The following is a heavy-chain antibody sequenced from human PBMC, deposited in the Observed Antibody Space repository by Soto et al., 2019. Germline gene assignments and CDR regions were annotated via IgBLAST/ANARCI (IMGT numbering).Heavy chain of an antibody. J-gene: IGHJ6*03. CDR3: ARVKRPPVEWLLSIYYYYYYMDV. V-gene: IGHV4-34*01. CDR2: INHSGST. D-gene: IGHD3-3*01. CDR1: GGSFSGYY. Sequence: SETLSLTCAVYGGSFSGYYWSWIRQPPGKGLEWIGEINHSGSTNYNPSLKSRVTISVDTSKNQFSLKLSSVTAADTAVYYCARVKRPPVEWLLSIYYYYYYMDVWGKGTTVTVSS.